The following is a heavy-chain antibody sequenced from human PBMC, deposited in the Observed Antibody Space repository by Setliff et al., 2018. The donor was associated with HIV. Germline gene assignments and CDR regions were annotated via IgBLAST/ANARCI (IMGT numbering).Heavy chain of an antibody. CDR2: VIPIFGST. J-gene: IGHJ2*01. D-gene: IGHD3-22*01. Sequence: SVKVSCKVSGGTFRKYSINWVRQAPGQGLEWMGGVIPIFGSTTFAQKFQGRVTITADESTDTVEMELSSLTSEDTAVYYCARDDHYYDMGSILSDWFFDLWDRGTLVTVSS. V-gene: IGHV1-69*13. CDR1: GGTFRKYS. CDR3: ARDDHYYDMGSILSDWFFDL.